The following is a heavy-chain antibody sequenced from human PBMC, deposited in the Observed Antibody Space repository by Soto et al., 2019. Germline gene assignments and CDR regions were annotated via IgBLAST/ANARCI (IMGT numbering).Heavy chain of an antibody. CDR1: GYTFTSYD. J-gene: IGHJ6*02. Sequence: GASVKVSCKASGYTFTSYDINWVRQATGQGLEWMGWMNPNSGNTGYAQKFQGRVTMTRDTSISTAYMELSSLRAEDTAVYYCARAGCDGGRCYTLVGLRYGMDVWGQGTTVTVSS. V-gene: IGHV1-8*01. D-gene: IGHD2-15*01. CDR3: ARAGCDGGRCYTLVGLRYGMDV. CDR2: MNPNSGNT.